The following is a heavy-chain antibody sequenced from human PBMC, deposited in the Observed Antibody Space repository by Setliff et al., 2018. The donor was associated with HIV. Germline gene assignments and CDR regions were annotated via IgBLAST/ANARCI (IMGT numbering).Heavy chain of an antibody. CDR1: GITFKTYS. D-gene: IGHD1-26*01. J-gene: IGHJ4*02. CDR2: ISGVGDDT. CDR3: VNNRHTGAISVDY. V-gene: IGHV3-23*01. Sequence: WGSLSLSCTVSGITFKTYSMSWFRQAPGKGLEWVSSISGVGDDTSDGDSVKGRFTISRDNSKNTLYLQMNLLKPEDTAVSYCVNNRHTGAISVDYWGQGALVTVSS.